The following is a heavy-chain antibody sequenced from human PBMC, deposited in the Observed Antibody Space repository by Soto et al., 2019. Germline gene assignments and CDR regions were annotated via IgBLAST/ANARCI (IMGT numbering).Heavy chain of an antibody. D-gene: IGHD3-22*01. CDR1: GFTFSIYS. CDR3: VKGEYYYDGSAYYPFDY. Sequence: PEGSLRLSCSASGFTFSIYSMHWVRQAPGKGLEYVSSISTNGGSTHYADSVKGRFTISRDNSKNTVYLQMSSLRAEDTAVYYCVKGEYYYDGSAYYPFDYWGQGT. V-gene: IGHV3-64D*06. CDR2: ISTNGGST. J-gene: IGHJ4*02.